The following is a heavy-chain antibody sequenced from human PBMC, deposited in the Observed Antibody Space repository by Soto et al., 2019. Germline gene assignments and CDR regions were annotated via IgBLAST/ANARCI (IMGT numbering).Heavy chain of an antibody. J-gene: IGHJ4*02. CDR2: IDGVGAGT. CDR1: GFTFTNYW. V-gene: IGHV3-74*01. Sequence: GGSLRLSCAASGFTFTNYWMHWVRQVPGKGLVWVSRIDGVGAGTSYSDSVRGRFTISRDNAENMLYLQMNSLRAEDTAVYYCTPGLEYWGQGTLVSASS. CDR3: TPGLEY.